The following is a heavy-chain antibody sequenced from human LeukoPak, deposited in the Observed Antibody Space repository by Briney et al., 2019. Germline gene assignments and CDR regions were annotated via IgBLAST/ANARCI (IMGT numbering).Heavy chain of an antibody. CDR2: ISSDSSYF. D-gene: IGHD1-20*01. Sequence: GRSLRLSCAASGFTFSSYSLIWVRQAPGEGLEWVSSISSDSSYFYYADSVRGRFTISRNNAKKSLYLQMNSLRAEDTAVYYCARAGETYNWNPVNFDFWGQGTLVTVSS. CDR3: ARAGETYNWNPVNFDF. CDR1: GFTFSSYS. J-gene: IGHJ4*02. V-gene: IGHV3-21*01.